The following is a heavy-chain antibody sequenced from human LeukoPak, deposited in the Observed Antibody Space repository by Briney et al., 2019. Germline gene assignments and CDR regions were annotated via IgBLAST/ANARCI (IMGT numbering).Heavy chain of an antibody. CDR3: ARVRYYGSGSPSFDY. Sequence: SETLSLTCTVSGGSISSYYWSWIRQPPGKGLEWIGYIYYSGSTNYNPSLKSRVTISVDTSKNQFSLKLSSVTAADTAVYYCARVRYYGSGSPSFDYRGQGTLVTVSS. D-gene: IGHD3-10*01. CDR2: IYYSGST. V-gene: IGHV4-59*01. CDR1: GGSISSYY. J-gene: IGHJ4*02.